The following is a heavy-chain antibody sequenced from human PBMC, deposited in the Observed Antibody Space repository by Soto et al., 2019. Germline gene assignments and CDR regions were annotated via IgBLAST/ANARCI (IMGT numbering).Heavy chain of an antibody. J-gene: IGHJ4*02. CDR2: VYYTGST. D-gene: IGHD4-4*01. CDR3: TRRVRSTGLLDY. V-gene: IGHV4-39*02. CDR1: GNSISGTSSF. Sequence: QLQLRESGPGLVKPSETLSLTCTVSGNSISGTSSFWAWIRQPPGKNLEWIGSVYYTGSTYYNSSPKSRVSISIDTSENHSALCLNAVPAAYTAVYYSTRRVRSTGLLDYWGQGALVTVSS.